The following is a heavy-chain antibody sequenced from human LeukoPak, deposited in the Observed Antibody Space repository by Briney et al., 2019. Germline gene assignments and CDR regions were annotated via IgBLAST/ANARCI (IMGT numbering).Heavy chain of an antibody. D-gene: IGHD3-22*01. V-gene: IGHV3-33*08. J-gene: IGHJ4*02. CDR1: GFTFSDYY. CDR2: IWYDGSNK. CDR3: AREGRYYDSSGYLFDY. Sequence: PGGSLRLSCAASGFTFSDYYMSWIRQAPGKGLEWVAVIWYDGSNKYYADSVKGRFTISRDNSKNTLYLQMNSLRAEDTAVYYCAREGRYYDSSGYLFDYWGQGTLVIVSS.